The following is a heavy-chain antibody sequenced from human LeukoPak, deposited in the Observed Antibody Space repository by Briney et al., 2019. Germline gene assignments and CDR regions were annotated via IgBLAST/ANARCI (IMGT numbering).Heavy chain of an antibody. Sequence: SETLSLTCTVSGGSISSSSYYWGWIRQPPGKGLEWIGSIYYSGSTYYNPSLKSRVTISVDTSKNQFSLKLSSVTAADTAVYYCARDPLPAYGDYVYWGQGTLVTVSS. CDR3: ARDPLPAYGDYVY. CDR2: IYYSGST. D-gene: IGHD4-17*01. J-gene: IGHJ4*02. V-gene: IGHV4-39*07. CDR1: GGSISSSSYY.